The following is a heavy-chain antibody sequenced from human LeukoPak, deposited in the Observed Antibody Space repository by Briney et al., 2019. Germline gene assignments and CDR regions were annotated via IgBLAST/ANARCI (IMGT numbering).Heavy chain of an antibody. CDR3: AKGLSGTNWFDP. Sequence: GGSLRLSCVVSGFTLPYGMSWVRQAPGKGLEWVSVISSSGRSTYYADSVKGRFTISRDNSKNTLSLQMNSLRAEDTAVYYCAKGLSGTNWFDPWGQGTLVTVSS. V-gene: IGHV3-23*01. CDR2: ISSSGRST. D-gene: IGHD1-7*01. J-gene: IGHJ5*02. CDR1: GFTLPYG.